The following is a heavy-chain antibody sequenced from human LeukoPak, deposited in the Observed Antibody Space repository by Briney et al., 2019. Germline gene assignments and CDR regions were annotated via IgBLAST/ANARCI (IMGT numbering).Heavy chain of an antibody. J-gene: IGHJ4*02. CDR1: GYTFTNYG. CDR3: ARDIATVQHQD. CDR2: ISAYNGNT. Sequence: GASVKVSCKTSGYTFTNYGIRWVRQAPGQGLEWMGWISAYNGNTNYVQKFRGRVAITTDTSTSTVYMDLRSLRSDDTAVYYRARDIATVQHQDWGQGTLVTVSS. D-gene: IGHD1-1*01. V-gene: IGHV1-18*01.